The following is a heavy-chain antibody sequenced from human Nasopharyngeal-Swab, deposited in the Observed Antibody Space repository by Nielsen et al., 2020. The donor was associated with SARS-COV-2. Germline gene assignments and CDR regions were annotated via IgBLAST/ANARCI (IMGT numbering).Heavy chain of an antibody. V-gene: IGHV3-48*02. D-gene: IGHD6-13*01. Sequence: GGSLRLSCAASGFTFSSYSMNWVRQAPGKGLEWVSYISSSSSTIYYADSVKGRFTISRDNAKNSLYLQMNSLRDEDTAVYYCATDNSSSWYGGAFDIWGQGTMVTVSS. CDR2: ISSSSSTI. CDR3: ATDNSSSWYGGAFDI. CDR1: GFTFSSYS. J-gene: IGHJ3*02.